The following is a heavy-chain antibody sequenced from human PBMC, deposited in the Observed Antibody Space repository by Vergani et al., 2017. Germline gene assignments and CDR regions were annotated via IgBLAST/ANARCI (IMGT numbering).Heavy chain of an antibody. Sequence: EVQLVESGGGLVQPGGSLRLSCAASGFTFSSYWMSWVRQAPGKGLEWVANIKQDGSEKYYVDSVKGRFTIARDNAKNSLYLQMNSLRAEDTAVYYYARGASMVTGHFDYWGQGTLVTVSS. V-gene: IGHV3-7*03. CDR1: GFTFSSYW. CDR2: IKQDGSEK. CDR3: ARGASMVTGHFDY. D-gene: IGHD5-18*01. J-gene: IGHJ4*02.